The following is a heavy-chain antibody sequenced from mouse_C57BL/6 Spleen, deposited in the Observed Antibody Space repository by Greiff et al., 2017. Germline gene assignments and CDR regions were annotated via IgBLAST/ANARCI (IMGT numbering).Heavy chain of an antibody. CDR2: IHPNSGST. CDR3: ASESNYGDFAY. Sequence: VQLQQPGAELVKPGASVKLSCKASGYTFTSYWMHWVKQRPGQGLEWIGMIHPNSGSTNYNEKFKSKATLTVDKSSSTAYMQLSSLTSEDSAVYYCASESNYGDFAYWGQGTLVTVSA. D-gene: IGHD2-5*01. V-gene: IGHV1-64*01. CDR1: GYTFTSYW. J-gene: IGHJ3*01.